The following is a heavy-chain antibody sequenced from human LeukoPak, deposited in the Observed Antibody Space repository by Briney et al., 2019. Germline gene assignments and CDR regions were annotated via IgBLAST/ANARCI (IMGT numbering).Heavy chain of an antibody. J-gene: IGHJ6*03. Sequence: GGSLRLSCAVSGFTLSNYWMHWVRQAPGKGLVWVSHIKGDGSDIEYADSVKGRFTISRDNAKNSLYLQMNSLRAEDTAVYYCARDHFDSSSWYSYYYYMDVWGKGTTVTVSS. CDR1: GFTLSNYW. CDR3: ARDHFDSSSWYSYYYYMDV. V-gene: IGHV3-74*01. CDR2: IKGDGSDI. D-gene: IGHD6-13*01.